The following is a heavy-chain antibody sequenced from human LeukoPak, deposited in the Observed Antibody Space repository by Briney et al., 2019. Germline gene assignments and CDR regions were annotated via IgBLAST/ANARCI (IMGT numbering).Heavy chain of an antibody. J-gene: IGHJ3*02. CDR1: GFTFSGHN. D-gene: IGHD2-2*01. V-gene: IGHV3-48*04. CDR3: ARDPGRYCSSTSCSNGGAFDI. CDR2: VSISSGTI. Sequence: SGGSLRLSCAASGFTFSGHNMNWVRQAPGKGLEWISFVSISSGTIYYADSVNGRFRISRDNAKSSLDLEMNSLRAEDTAVYYCARDPGRYCSSTSCSNGGAFDIWGQGTMVTVSS.